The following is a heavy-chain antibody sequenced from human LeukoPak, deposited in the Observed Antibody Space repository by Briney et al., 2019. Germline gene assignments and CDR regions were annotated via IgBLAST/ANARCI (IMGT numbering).Heavy chain of an antibody. V-gene: IGHV3-73*01. CDR3: TRLGSGWYPADYYYMDV. Sequence: GGSLRLSCAASGFTFSGSAMHWVRQASGKGLEWVGRIRSKANSYATAYAASVKGRFTISRDDSKNTAYLQMNSLKTEDTAVYYCTRLGSGWYPADYYYMDVWGKGTTVTVSS. CDR1: GFTFSGSA. CDR2: IRSKANSYAT. J-gene: IGHJ6*03. D-gene: IGHD6-19*01.